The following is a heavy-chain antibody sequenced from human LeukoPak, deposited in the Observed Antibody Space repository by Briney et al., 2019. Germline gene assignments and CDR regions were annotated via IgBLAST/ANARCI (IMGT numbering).Heavy chain of an antibody. J-gene: IGHJ5*02. Sequence: GGTLRLSCAASKFTFSTYGMSWVRQAPGKGLEWVSSISSTGGTTYYADSVKGRFTISRDNSKNTLFLQMNSLRAEDTAVYYCAREVSLPGIAAAYNWFDPWGQGTLVTVSS. V-gene: IGHV3-23*01. CDR3: AREVSLPGIAAAYNWFDP. CDR1: KFTFSTYG. D-gene: IGHD6-13*01. CDR2: ISSTGGTT.